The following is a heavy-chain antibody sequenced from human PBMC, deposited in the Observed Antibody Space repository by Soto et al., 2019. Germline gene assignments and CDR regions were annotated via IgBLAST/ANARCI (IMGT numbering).Heavy chain of an antibody. CDR2: IISSSSYI. J-gene: IGHJ3*02. CDR3: ARFMVSCWYDGGHAFDI. Sequence: PGGSLRLSCAASGFTFSSSSMNWVRQAPGKGLDWGSSIISSSSYIYYADSVKGGFPISRDNAKNSLYLQMNSLSAEDTDAYYCARFMVSCWYDGGHAFDIWGQGTMVTVSS. V-gene: IGHV3-21*01. CDR1: GFTFSSSS. D-gene: IGHD6-13*01.